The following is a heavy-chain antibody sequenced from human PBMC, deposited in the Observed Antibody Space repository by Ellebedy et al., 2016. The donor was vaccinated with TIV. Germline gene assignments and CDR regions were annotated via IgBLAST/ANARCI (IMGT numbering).Heavy chain of an antibody. Sequence: AASVKVSCKASGYTFTSYAMHWVRQAPGQRLEWMGWINAGNGNTKYSQKFKGSVTITRDTSANTAYMELSSLRSEDTAVYYCARSGVGVTFVLSAFDIWGQGTMVTVSS. CDR2: INAGNGNT. CDR3: ARSGVGVTFVLSAFDI. J-gene: IGHJ3*02. V-gene: IGHV1-3*01. D-gene: IGHD1-26*01. CDR1: GYTFTSYA.